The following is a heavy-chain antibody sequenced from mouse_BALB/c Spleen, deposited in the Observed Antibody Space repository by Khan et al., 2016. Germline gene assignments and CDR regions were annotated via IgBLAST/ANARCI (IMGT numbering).Heavy chain of an antibody. CDR1: GFSLSTSGMG. Sequence: QVTLKESGPGILQPSQTLSLTCSFSGFSLSTSGMGVGWIRQPSGKGLEWLAHIWWDDDKRYNPALKSRLTISKETSSNQVFLTIASVDTADTATYCCARIEGGRAMDYWGQGTSVTVSS. J-gene: IGHJ4*01. CDR2: IWWDDDK. V-gene: IGHV8-8*01. D-gene: IGHD3-3*01. CDR3: ARIEGGRAMDY.